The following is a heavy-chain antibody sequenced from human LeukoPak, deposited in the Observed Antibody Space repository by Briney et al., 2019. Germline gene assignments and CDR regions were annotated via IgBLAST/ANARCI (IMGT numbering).Heavy chain of an antibody. J-gene: IGHJ1*01. Sequence: PGGSLRLSCAASGFTFSSYSMNWVRQAPGKGLEWVSSISSSSSYIYYADSVKGRFTISRDNAKNSLYLQMNSLRAGDTAVYYCARENYDTSGFFLSPEYFQHWGQGTLVTV. CDR3: ARENYDTSGFFLSPEYFQH. CDR2: ISSSSSYI. CDR1: GFTFSSYS. D-gene: IGHD3-22*01. V-gene: IGHV3-21*01.